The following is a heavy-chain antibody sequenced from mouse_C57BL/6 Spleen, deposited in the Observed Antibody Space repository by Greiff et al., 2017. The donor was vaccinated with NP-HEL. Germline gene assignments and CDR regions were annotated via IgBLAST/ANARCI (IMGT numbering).Heavy chain of an antibody. J-gene: IGHJ2*01. CDR3: TRNYGSSYYFDY. D-gene: IGHD1-1*01. CDR2: IRLKSVNYAT. Sequence: EVKVEESGGGLVQPGGSMKLSCVASGFTFSNYWMNWVRQSPEKGLEWVAQIRLKSVNYATHYAESVKGRFTISRDDSKSSVYLQMNNLRAEDTGIYYCTRNYGSSYYFDYWGQGTTLTVSS. CDR1: GFTFSNYW. V-gene: IGHV6-3*01.